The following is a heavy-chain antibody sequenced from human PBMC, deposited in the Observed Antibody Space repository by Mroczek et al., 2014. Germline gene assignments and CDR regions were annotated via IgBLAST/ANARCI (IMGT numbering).Heavy chain of an antibody. CDR1: GGSISSYY. J-gene: IGHJ5*02. CDR2: IYYSGST. Sequence: KESGPGLVKPSETLSLTCTVSGGSISSYYWSWIRQPPGKGLEWIGYIYYSGSTNYNPSLKSRVTISVDTSKNQFSLKLSSVTAADTAVYYCARWPAVAGTENWFDPWGQGTLVTVSS. D-gene: IGHD6-19*01. CDR3: ARWPAVAGTENWFDP. V-gene: IGHV4-59*01.